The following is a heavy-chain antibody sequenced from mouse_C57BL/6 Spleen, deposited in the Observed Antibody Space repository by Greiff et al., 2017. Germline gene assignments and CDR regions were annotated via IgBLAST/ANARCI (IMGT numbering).Heavy chain of an antibody. V-gene: IGHV1-19*01. Sequence: DVKLQESGPVLVKPGASVKMSCKASGYTFTDYYMNWVKQSHGKSLEWIGVINPYNGGTSYNQKFKGKATLTVDKSSSTAYMELNSLTSEDSAVYYCARKGYSGGYFDVWGTGTTVTVSS. CDR3: ARKGYSGGYFDV. D-gene: IGHD2-12*01. CDR2: INPYNGGT. CDR1: GYTFTDYY. J-gene: IGHJ1*03.